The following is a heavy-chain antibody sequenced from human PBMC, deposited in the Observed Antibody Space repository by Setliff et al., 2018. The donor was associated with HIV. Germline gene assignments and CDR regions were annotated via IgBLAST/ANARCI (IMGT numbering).Heavy chain of an antibody. J-gene: IGHJ4*02. CDR2: ISYTGST. Sequence: KASETLSLTCTVSGGSISNYYWSWIRQPPGKGLEYIGYISYTGSTNYNPSLKSRITISLDTSKNQFSLRMRSVTAADTAVYYCARVFVDTAVLRVLEYYFDSWGRGTLVTVSS. CDR1: GGSISNYY. D-gene: IGHD5-18*01. CDR3: ARVFVDTAVLRVLEYYFDS. V-gene: IGHV4-59*12.